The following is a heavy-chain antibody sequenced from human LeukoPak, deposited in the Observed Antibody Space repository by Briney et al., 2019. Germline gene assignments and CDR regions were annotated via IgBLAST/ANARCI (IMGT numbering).Heavy chain of an antibody. CDR2: ISSGSSTI. CDR1: GFTFSSYS. Sequence: PGGSLGLSCAASGFTFSSYSMNWVRQAPGKGLEWVSYISSGSSTIYYADSVKGRFTISRDNAKNSLYLQMNSLRAEDTAVYYCARSYSSSWVDYWGQGTLVTVSS. J-gene: IGHJ4*02. CDR3: ARSYSSSWVDY. D-gene: IGHD6-13*01. V-gene: IGHV3-48*04.